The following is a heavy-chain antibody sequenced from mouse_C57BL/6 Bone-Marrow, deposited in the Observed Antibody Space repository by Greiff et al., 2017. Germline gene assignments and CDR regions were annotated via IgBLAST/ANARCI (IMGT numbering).Heavy chain of an antibody. V-gene: IGHV1-55*01. Sequence: VQLQQPGAELVKPGASVKMSCKASGYTFTSYWITWVKQRPGQGLEWIGDIYPGSGSTNYNEKFKSKATLTVDTSSSTAYMQRSSLTSDDAAVYYCARRGLYYWGQGTTVTVSS. CDR3: ARRGLYY. D-gene: IGHD3-1*01. CDR2: IYPGSGST. J-gene: IGHJ4*01. CDR1: GYTFTSYW.